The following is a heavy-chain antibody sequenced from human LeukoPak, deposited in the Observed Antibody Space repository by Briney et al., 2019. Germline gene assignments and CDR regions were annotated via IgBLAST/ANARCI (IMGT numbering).Heavy chain of an antibody. CDR2: IYYSGST. Sequence: PSETLSLTCTVSGGSISSYYWSWIRQPPGKGLEWIGYIYYSGSTNYNPSLKSRVTISVDTSKNQFSLKLSSVTAADTAVYYCARLRGRSSWFYYYYGMDVWGQGTTVTVSS. CDR3: ARLRGRSSWFYYYYGMDV. D-gene: IGHD6-13*01. V-gene: IGHV4-59*08. CDR1: GGSISSYY. J-gene: IGHJ6*02.